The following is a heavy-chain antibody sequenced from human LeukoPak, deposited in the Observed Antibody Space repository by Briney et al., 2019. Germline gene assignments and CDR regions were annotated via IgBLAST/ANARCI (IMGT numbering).Heavy chain of an antibody. V-gene: IGHV1-18*01. J-gene: IGHJ4*02. CDR3: ARDEAGSSGWSPFDY. Sequence: ASVKVSCKASGYTFTSYGISWVRQAPGQGLEWMGWISAYNGNTNYAQKLQGRVTMTTDTSTSTAYMELSSLRSEDTAVYYCARDEAGSSGWSPFDYWGQGTLVTVSS. D-gene: IGHD6-19*01. CDR2: ISAYNGNT. CDR1: GYTFTSYG.